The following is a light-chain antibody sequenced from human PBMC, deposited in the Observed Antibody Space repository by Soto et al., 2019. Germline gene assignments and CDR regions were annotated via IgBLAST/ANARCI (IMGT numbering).Light chain of an antibody. Sequence: DIEMTQSPSSLSASVGYRVTITFRTSQNIRSYLNWYQQRPGKAPKLLIYAASSLQSGVPSRFSGSGSGTDFTLTISSLQPEDFATYYCQQSYSTPLTFGGGTKVDIK. CDR1: QNIRSY. J-gene: IGKJ4*01. CDR3: QQSYSTPLT. CDR2: AAS. V-gene: IGKV1-39*01.